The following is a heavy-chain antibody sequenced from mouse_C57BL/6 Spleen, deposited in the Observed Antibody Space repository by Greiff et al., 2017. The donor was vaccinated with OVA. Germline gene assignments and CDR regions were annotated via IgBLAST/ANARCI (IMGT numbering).Heavy chain of an antibody. Sequence: VQLQQSGPELVKPGDSVKISCKASGYSFTGYFMNWVMQSHGKSLEWIGRINPYNGDTFYNQKFKGKATLTVDKSSSTAHMELRSLTSEDSAVYYCARGDYDLARDYWGQGTSVTVSS. D-gene: IGHD2-4*01. CDR3: ARGDYDLARDY. CDR2: INPYNGDT. J-gene: IGHJ4*01. CDR1: GYSFTGYF. V-gene: IGHV1-20*01.